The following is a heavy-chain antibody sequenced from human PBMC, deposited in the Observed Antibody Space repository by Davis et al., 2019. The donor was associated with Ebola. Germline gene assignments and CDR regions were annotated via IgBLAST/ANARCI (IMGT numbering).Heavy chain of an antibody. Sequence: PGGSLRLPCAASGFTFTNYAMDWVRQAPGKGLKWVSALSGSGDSTYYADSVKGRFTISRDISRSTLYLQMNSLRTDDTAIYFCAKSGGYGGGVLDSWGQGTLVTVSS. CDR1: GFTFTNYA. J-gene: IGHJ4*02. CDR3: AKSGGYGGGVLDS. V-gene: IGHV3-23*01. CDR2: LSGSGDST. D-gene: IGHD2-21*01.